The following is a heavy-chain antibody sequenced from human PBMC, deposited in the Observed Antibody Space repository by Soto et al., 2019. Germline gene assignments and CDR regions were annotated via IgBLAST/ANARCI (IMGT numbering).Heavy chain of an antibody. CDR2: IFHGGNT. J-gene: IGHJ3*01. V-gene: IGHV4-38-2*01. D-gene: IGHD2-15*01. CDR1: GFFISSGNY. Sequence: PSETLSLTCAASGFFISSGNYWGWIRKPPGKGLEWIGSIFHGGNTYYNPSLKSRVTISVDMSKNQFSLKLNPVTAADTAVYYCARARWYDAFDVWGQGTVVTVSS. CDR3: ARARWYDAFDV.